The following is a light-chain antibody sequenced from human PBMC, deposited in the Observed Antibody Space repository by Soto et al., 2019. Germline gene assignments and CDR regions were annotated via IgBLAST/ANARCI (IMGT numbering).Light chain of an antibody. CDR1: QTVTSDY. CDR2: GSA. V-gene: IGKV3-20*01. CDR3: HQYVTSPIT. Sequence: EIVLTQSPGTLSLSPGDRATLSCRASQTVTSDYLAWYQQRRGQAPRLLIYGSASRAAGIPDRFSGSGSGTDFTLTISSLEPEDFAVYYCHQYVTSPITFGQGTRLEI. J-gene: IGKJ5*01.